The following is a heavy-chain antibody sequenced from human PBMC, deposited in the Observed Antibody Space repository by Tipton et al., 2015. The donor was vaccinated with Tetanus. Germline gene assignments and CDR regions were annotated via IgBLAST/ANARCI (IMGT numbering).Heavy chain of an antibody. J-gene: IGHJ4*02. CDR2: IYYSGST. CDR1: GGSISSNY. V-gene: IGHV4-59*01. Sequence: LRLSCTVSGGSISSNYWSWIRQPPGKGLEWIGNIYYSGSTNYNPSLKSRVTISVDTSKKQFSLKLSSVTAADTAVYYCAGVLRGTVNYFDYWGQRTLVTVSS. D-gene: IGHD4-17*01. CDR3: AGVLRGTVNYFDY.